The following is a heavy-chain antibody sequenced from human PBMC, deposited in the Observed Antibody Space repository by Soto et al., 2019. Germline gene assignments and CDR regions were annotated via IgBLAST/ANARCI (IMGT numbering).Heavy chain of an antibody. CDR1: GYTFTSYG. J-gene: IGHJ3*02. CDR2: ISAYNGNT. CDR3: ARGGYDILTGDAFDI. Sequence: ASVKVSCKASGYTFTSYGISWVRQAPGQGPEWMGWISAYNGNTNYAQKLQGRVTMTTDTSTSTAYMELRSLRSDDTAVYYCARGGYDILTGDAFDIWGQGTMVTVSS. D-gene: IGHD3-9*01. V-gene: IGHV1-18*01.